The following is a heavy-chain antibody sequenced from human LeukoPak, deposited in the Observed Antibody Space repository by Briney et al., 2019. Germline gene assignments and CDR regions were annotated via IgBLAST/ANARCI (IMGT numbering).Heavy chain of an antibody. J-gene: IGHJ4*02. V-gene: IGHV3-7*05. CDR3: ARDRGSQDY. D-gene: IGHD3-10*01. CDR1: GYTVSTFW. Sequence: GGSLTLSCAASGYTVSTFWMSWARQAPGKGLEWVANIKQDGSEKYYVDSVKGRFTISRDNAKNSLYLQMNSRRAEDTAVYYCARDRGSQDYWGQGTLVTVSS. CDR2: IKQDGSEK.